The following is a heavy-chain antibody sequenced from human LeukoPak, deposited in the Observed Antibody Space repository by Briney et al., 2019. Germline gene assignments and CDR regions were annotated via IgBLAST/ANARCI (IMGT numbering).Heavy chain of an antibody. CDR1: GFTFSSYA. V-gene: IGHV3-23*01. CDR3: AKSTVSPNYYDSSGSFDY. D-gene: IGHD3-22*01. J-gene: IGHJ4*02. Sequence: GGSLRLSCAASGFTFSSYAMSWVRQAPGKGLEWVSAISTNGGGTYYADSVKGRFTISRDNSKNTLYLQMNSLGAEDTAVYYCAKSTVSPNYYDSSGSFDYWGQGTLVTVSS. CDR2: ISTNGGGT.